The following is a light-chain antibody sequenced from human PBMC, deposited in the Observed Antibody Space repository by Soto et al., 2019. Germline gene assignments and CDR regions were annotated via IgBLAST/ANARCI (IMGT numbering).Light chain of an antibody. V-gene: IGKV1-39*01. J-gene: IGKJ1*01. CDR3: QQSYSLLT. CDR1: QSISRY. CDR2: AAS. Sequence: DIQMTQSPSSLSASVGDRVTINCRASQSISRYLNWYQHKPGKAPSLLIHAASSLQSGVPSRVSGSGSGTDFTLTITGLQPEDFATYYCQQSYSLLTFGQGTKVEIK.